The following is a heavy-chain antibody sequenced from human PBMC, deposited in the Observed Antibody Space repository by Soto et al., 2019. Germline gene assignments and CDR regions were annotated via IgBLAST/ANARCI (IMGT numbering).Heavy chain of an antibody. CDR3: ARHHYSVNYFEY. D-gene: IGHD1-26*01. Sequence: PSDTLSLTCTVSGGSFSGSRSYWAWIRQAPGKGLEWIGSIYYSGNTDYNASLKSRVTISADTSKNQLSLRLNSVTAGDAALYYCARHHYSVNYFEYWGQGTPVTVSS. J-gene: IGHJ4*01. V-gene: IGHV4-39*01. CDR1: GGSFSGSRSY. CDR2: IYYSGNT.